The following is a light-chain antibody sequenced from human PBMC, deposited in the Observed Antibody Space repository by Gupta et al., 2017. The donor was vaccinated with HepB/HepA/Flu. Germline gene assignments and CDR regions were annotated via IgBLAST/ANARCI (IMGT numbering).Light chain of an antibody. Sequence: AIRLTQSPSSFPASTGDRVTITCRASQGISSYLAWYQQKPGKAPKLLIYAASTLQSGVPSRFSGSGSVTDFPLTISCLQSEDFATYYCQQYYSYPPTFGQGTKVEIK. J-gene: IGKJ1*01. CDR1: QGISSY. V-gene: IGKV1-8*01. CDR3: QQYYSYPPT. CDR2: AAS.